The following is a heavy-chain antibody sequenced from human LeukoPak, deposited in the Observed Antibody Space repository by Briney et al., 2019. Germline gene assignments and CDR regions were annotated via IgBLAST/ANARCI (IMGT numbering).Heavy chain of an antibody. CDR2: ISYDGSNK. CDR3: ARDPADYDYVWGSYRLDY. Sequence: PGRSLRLSCAASGFTFGSYAMHWVRQAPGKGLEWVAVISYDGSNKYYADSVKGRFTISRDNSKNTLYLQMNSLRAEDTAVYYCARDPADYDYVWGSYRLDYWGQGTLVTVSS. J-gene: IGHJ4*02. D-gene: IGHD3-16*02. V-gene: IGHV3-30-3*01. CDR1: GFTFGSYA.